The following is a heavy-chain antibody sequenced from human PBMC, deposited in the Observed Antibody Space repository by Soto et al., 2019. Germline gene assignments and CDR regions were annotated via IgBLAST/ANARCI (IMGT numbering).Heavy chain of an antibody. CDR1: GFTFSTYA. CDR3: AKPIFDRAYDSSGYPFDY. V-gene: IGHV3-23*01. Sequence: GGSLRLSCAASGFTFSTYAMSWVRQAPGKGLEWVATSSGSGSTYYADSVKGRFTISRDNSKNTLYLQMNSLRAEDTAVYYCAKPIFDRAYDSSGYPFDYWGQGTLVTVSS. D-gene: IGHD3-22*01. CDR2: SSGSGST. J-gene: IGHJ4*02.